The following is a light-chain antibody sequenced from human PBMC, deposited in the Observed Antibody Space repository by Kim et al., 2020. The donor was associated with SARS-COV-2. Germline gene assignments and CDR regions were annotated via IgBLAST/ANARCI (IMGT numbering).Light chain of an antibody. V-gene: IGLV1-40*01. CDR3: QSYDSSLNVVV. CDR2: RNN. CDR1: SSNNGAGYD. J-gene: IGLJ2*01. Sequence: QRVTISCTGSSSNNGAGYDVHWYRQLPGTAPKLLIYRNNNRPSGVPDRFSGSKSGTSASLAITGLQAEDEADYYCQSYDSSLNVVVFGGGTQLTVL.